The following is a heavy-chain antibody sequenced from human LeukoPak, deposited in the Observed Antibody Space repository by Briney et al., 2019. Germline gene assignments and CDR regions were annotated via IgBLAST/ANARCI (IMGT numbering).Heavy chain of an antibody. CDR1: GGSISSSSYY. CDR3: ARVEGVAAADIDY. CDR2: IYYSGST. D-gene: IGHD6-13*01. Sequence: SETLSLTCTVSGGSISSSSYYWGWIRQPPGKGLEWIGSIYYSGSTYYNPSLKSRVTISVDTSKNQFSLKLSSVTAADTAVYYCARVEGVAAADIDYWGQGTLVTVSS. V-gene: IGHV4-39*07. J-gene: IGHJ4*02.